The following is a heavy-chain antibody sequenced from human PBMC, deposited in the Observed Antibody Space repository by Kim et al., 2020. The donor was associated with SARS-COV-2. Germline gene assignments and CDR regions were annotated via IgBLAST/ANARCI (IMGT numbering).Heavy chain of an antibody. Sequence: LSLTCAASGFTFSSYAMHWVRQAPGKGLEWVAVISYDGSNKYYADSVKGRFTISRDNSKNTLYLQMNSLRAEDTAVYYCARDVSMTIWGQGTLVTVSS. D-gene: IGHD4-17*01. V-gene: IGHV3-30*04. CDR2: ISYDGSNK. CDR1: GFTFSSYA. CDR3: ARDVSMTI. J-gene: IGHJ4*02.